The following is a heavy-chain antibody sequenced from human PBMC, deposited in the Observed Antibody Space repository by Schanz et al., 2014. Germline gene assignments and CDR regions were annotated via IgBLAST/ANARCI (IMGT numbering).Heavy chain of an antibody. CDR2: ISGYNGDT. D-gene: IGHD3-9*01. CDR1: GYSFTDYA. J-gene: IGHJ5*02. Sequence: QVQLVQSGVEVKRPGASVRVSCKASGYSFTDYAIHWVRQAPGQGLEWMGWISGYNGDTNYAPKFQDRVTMTTDTSTGITSLELRNLKSDDTAVYYCAKAEYDILTDSYSRLDPWGQGTLVTVSS. CDR3: AKAEYDILTDSYSRLDP. V-gene: IGHV1-18*01.